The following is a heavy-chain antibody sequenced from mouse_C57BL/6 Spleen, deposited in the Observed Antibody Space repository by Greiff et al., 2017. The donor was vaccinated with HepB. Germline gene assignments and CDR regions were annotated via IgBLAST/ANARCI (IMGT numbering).Heavy chain of an antibody. CDR2: ISSGGSYT. D-gene: IGHD1-1*01. Sequence: EVKLMESGGDLVKPGGSLKLSCAASGFTFSSYGMSWVRQTPDKRLEWVATISSGGSYTYYPDSVKGRFTISRDNAKNTLYLQMSSLKSEDTAMYYCARHEEDYGFAYWGQGTLVTVSA. CDR3: ARHEEDYGFAY. CDR1: GFTFSSYG. J-gene: IGHJ3*01. V-gene: IGHV5-6*01.